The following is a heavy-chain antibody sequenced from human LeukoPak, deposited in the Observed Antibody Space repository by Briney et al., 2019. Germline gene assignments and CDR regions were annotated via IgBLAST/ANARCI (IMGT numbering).Heavy chain of an antibody. CDR3: AKVTRRGQTSPFDY. V-gene: IGHV3-23*01. CDR1: GFTFSSYA. J-gene: IGHJ4*02. D-gene: IGHD3-10*01. Sequence: GESLKISCAASGFTFSSYAMSWVRQAPGKGLEWVSAISGSGGSTYYADSVKGRFTISRDNSKNTLYLQMNSLRAEDTAVYYCAKVTRRGQTSPFDYWGQGTLVTVSS. CDR2: ISGSGGST.